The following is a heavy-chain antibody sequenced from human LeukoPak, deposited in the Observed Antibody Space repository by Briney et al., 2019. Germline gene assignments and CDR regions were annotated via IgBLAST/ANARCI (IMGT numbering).Heavy chain of an antibody. V-gene: IGHV4-4*07. CDR3: ARVPYLLYGDYGGPFDY. J-gene: IGHJ4*02. Sequence: SETLSLTCTVSGGSISSYYWSWIRQPAGKGLEWIGRIYTSGSTNYNPSLKSRGTMSVDTSKNQFSLKLSSVTAADTAVYYCARVPYLLYGDYGGPFDYWGQGTLVTASS. CDR2: IYTSGST. D-gene: IGHD4-17*01. CDR1: GGSISSYY.